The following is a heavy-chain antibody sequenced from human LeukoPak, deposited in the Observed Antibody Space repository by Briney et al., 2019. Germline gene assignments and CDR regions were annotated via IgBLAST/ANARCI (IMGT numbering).Heavy chain of an antibody. D-gene: IGHD1-20*01. J-gene: IGHJ4*02. CDR1: GFSFSSYG. V-gene: IGHV3-30*02. Sequence: GGSLRLSCAASGFSFSSYGIHSVRQAPGKGLEWLANINHDGSSKYYADSVRGRFTVSRDNSKNTLYLEMSSLRAEDTAVYFCAKGITGNSFYFDYWGQGTLVTVSS. CDR2: INHDGSSK. CDR3: AKGITGNSFYFDY.